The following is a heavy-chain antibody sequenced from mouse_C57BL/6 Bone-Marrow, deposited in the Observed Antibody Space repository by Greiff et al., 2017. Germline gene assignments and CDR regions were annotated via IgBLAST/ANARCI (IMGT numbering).Heavy chain of an antibody. D-gene: IGHD2-3*01. V-gene: IGHV2-9-1*01. Sequence: VQLKASGPGLVAPSQSLSITCTVSGFSLTSYAISWVRQPPGKGLEWLGVVWTGGGTNYNSALKSRLSISKDNSKSQVFLKMNSLQTDDTARYYCARNRGYYDWVWFAYWGQGTLVTVSA. CDR3: ARNRGYYDWVWFAY. CDR2: VWTGGGT. CDR1: GFSLTSYA. J-gene: IGHJ3*01.